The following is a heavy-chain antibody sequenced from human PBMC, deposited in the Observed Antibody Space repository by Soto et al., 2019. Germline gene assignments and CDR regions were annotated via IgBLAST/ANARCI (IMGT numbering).Heavy chain of an antibody. J-gene: IGHJ4*02. V-gene: IGHV3-33*01. CDR1: GFDFSNYV. CDR3: ARDYNHYFDY. Sequence: QVRLVESGGGVVEPGRSLRLSCTASGFDFSNYVMHWVRQVPGEGLEWVAVIWYDGSKEYYADSVRGRFTISRDSSKNTVYLQMNSLRGDDTAVYYCARDYNHYFDYWGQGSLVTVSS. D-gene: IGHD1-20*01. CDR2: IWYDGSKE.